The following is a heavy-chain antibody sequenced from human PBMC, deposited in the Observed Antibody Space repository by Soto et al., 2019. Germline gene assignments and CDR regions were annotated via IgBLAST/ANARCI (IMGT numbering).Heavy chain of an antibody. CDR1: GFSLNTGGLG. Sequence: QITLKESGPTLVKPTQTLTLTCTFSGFSLNTGGLGVGWIRQPPGKALEWLALIYWDNDKRYSPSLMSRLTITKDTSKNQVVLTMTNMDPADAATYYCVHSRCGGDCLQSYSSHYYYGMDVWGQGTAVTVSS. CDR2: IYWDNDK. D-gene: IGHD2-21*02. V-gene: IGHV2-5*02. J-gene: IGHJ6*02. CDR3: VHSRCGGDCLQSYSSHYYYGMDV.